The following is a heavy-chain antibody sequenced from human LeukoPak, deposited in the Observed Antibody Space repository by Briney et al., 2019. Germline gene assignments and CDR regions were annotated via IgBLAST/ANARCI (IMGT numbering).Heavy chain of an antibody. D-gene: IGHD6-19*01. CDR3: ASFPSGHPFDY. J-gene: IGHJ4*02. CDR1: GFTFSSYS. CDR2: ISSSSSTI. Sequence: PGGSLSLSCAPSGFTFSSYSMNWVRQAPGKGLEWVSYISSSSSTIYYADSVKGRFTISRDNAKNSLYLQMNSLRAEDTAVYYCASFPSGHPFDYWGQGTLVTVSS. V-gene: IGHV3-48*01.